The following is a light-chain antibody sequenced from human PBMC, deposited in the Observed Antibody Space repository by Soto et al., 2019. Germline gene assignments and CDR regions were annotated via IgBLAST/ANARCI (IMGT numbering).Light chain of an antibody. CDR2: EVT. V-gene: IGLV2-8*01. J-gene: IGLJ1*01. CDR3: SSYAGSNSRYV. CDR1: SSDVGGYNF. Sequence: QSALTQPPSASGSPGQSVTISCTGTSSDVGGYNFVSWNQQHPGKAPKLMIYEVTKRPSGVPDRFSGSKSGNTASLTVSGLQAEDEADYYCSSYAGSNSRYVFGTGTKLTVL.